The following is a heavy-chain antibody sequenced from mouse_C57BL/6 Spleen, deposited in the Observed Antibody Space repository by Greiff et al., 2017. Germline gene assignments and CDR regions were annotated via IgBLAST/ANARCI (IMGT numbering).Heavy chain of an antibody. CDR1: GYTFTSYW. V-gene: IGHV1-69*01. CDR3: ARSAYGSSLYYFDY. D-gene: IGHD1-1*01. Sequence: QVQLQQSGAELVMPGASVKLSCKASGYTFTSYWMHWVKQRPGQGLEWIGEIDPSDSYTNYNQKFKGKSTLTVDKSSSTAYMQLSSLTSEDSAVYYCARSAYGSSLYYFDYWGQGTTLTVSS. J-gene: IGHJ2*01. CDR2: IDPSDSYT.